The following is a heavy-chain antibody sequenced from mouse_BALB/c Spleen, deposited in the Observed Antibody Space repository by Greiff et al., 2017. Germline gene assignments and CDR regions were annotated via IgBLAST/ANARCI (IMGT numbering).Heavy chain of an antibody. CDR1: GFTFTDYY. CDR2: IRNIANGYTT. V-gene: IGHV7-3*02. Sequence: EVKLMESGGGLVQPGGSLRLSCATSGFTFTDYYMSWVRQPPGKALEWLGFIRNIANGYTTEYSASVKGRFTISRDNSQSILYLQMNTLGAEDSATYYCAREYDYDMDYWGQGTSGTV. CDR3: AREYDYDMDY. J-gene: IGHJ4*01.